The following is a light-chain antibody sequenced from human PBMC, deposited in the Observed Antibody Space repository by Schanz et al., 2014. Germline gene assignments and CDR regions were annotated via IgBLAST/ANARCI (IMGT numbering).Light chain of an antibody. V-gene: IGLV4-69*01. Sequence: QLVLTQSPSASASLGASVKLTCTLSSGHSSYAIAWHQQQPEKGPRYLMKLNSDGSHNKGDGIPDRFSGSSSGAERYLTISSLQSEDEADYYCQTWGTGGAGVFGGGTKLTVL. CDR1: SGHSSYA. CDR2: LNSDGSH. J-gene: IGLJ3*02. CDR3: QTWGTGGAGV.